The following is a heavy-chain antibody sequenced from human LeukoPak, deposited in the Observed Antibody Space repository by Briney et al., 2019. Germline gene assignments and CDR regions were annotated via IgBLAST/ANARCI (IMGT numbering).Heavy chain of an antibody. V-gene: IGHV3-33*08. Sequence: GGSLRLSCAASGFTFSSYAMHWVRQAPGKGLEWVAVIWYDGSNKYYADSVKGRFTISRDNSKNTLYLQMNSLRAEDTAVYYCARERGYSGYDAFDYWGQGTLVTVSS. D-gene: IGHD5-12*01. CDR3: ARERGYSGYDAFDY. CDR1: GFTFSSYA. CDR2: IWYDGSNK. J-gene: IGHJ4*02.